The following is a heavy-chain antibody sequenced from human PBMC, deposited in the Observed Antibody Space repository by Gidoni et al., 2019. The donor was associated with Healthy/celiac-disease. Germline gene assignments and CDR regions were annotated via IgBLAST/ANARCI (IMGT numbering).Heavy chain of an antibody. CDR1: GFTFSSHG. CDR3: AKGVGDYGPVLGDY. Sequence: QMQLVESGGGVVQPGRSLRLSCAASGFTFSSHGMHWVRQAPGKGLEWVEIISYDGSNKYHADSVKGRFTISRDNSKNTLYLQMNSLRAEDTAVYYCAKGVGDYGPVLGDYWGQGTLVTVSS. J-gene: IGHJ4*02. V-gene: IGHV3-30*18. CDR2: ISYDGSNK. D-gene: IGHD4-17*01.